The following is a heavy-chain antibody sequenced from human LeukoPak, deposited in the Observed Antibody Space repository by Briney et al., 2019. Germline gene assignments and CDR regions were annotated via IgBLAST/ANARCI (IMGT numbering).Heavy chain of an antibody. J-gene: IGHJ4*02. Sequence: GGSLRLSCAASGFTFSSYSMNWVRQAPGKGLEWVSSISTTGTYIYYADSVKGRFTISRDNAKKSLYLQMNSLRAEDTAVYYCARETDYGSHVDYWGQGTLVTVSS. V-gene: IGHV3-21*01. CDR2: ISTTGTYI. CDR3: ARETDYGSHVDY. D-gene: IGHD4-17*01. CDR1: GFTFSSYS.